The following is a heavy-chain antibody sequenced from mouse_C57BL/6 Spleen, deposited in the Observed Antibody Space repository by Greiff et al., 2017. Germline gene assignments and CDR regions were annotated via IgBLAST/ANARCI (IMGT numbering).Heavy chain of an antibody. J-gene: IGHJ3*01. CDR2: IHPSDSDT. CDR3: AKLAGAWFAY. D-gene: IGHD3-3*01. Sequence: QVHVKQPGAELVKPGASVKVSCKASGYTFTSYWMHWVKQRPGQGLEWIGRIHPSDSDTNYNQKFKGKATLTVDKSSSTAYMQLSSLTSEDSAVYYCAKLAGAWFAYWGQGTLVTVSA. CDR1: GYTFTSYW. V-gene: IGHV1-74*01.